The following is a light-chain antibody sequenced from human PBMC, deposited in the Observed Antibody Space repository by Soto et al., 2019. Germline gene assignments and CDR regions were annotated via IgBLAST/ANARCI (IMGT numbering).Light chain of an antibody. CDR2: DTS. V-gene: IGKV3-11*01. J-gene: IGKJ5*01. CDR3: QPRSNWMT. Sequence: ELVLTQTPRTRSLSPGERATLSCRASQSVSRYLAWYQQKPGQAPRLLIYDTSYRATGIPARFIVNGSGTDFTLLLCRIAPEDFAANYCQPRSNWMTFSQGTRLEIK. CDR1: QSVSRY.